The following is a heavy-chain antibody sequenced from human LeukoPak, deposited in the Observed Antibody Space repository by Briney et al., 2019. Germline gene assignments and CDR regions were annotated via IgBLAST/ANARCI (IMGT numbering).Heavy chain of an antibody. CDR1: GGSISSYY. J-gene: IGHJ2*01. Sequence: PSETLSLTCTVSGGSISSYYWSWIRQPPGKGLEWIEYIYYSGSTNYNPSLKSRVTISVDTSKNQFSLKLSSVTAADTAVYYCARMVGPRYFDLWGRGTLVTVSS. CDR2: IYYSGST. V-gene: IGHV4-59*08. CDR3: ARMVGPRYFDL. D-gene: IGHD1-26*01.